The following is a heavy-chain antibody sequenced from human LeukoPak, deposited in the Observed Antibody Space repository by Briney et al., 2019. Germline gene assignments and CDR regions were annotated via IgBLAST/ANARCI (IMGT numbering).Heavy chain of an antibody. D-gene: IGHD2-2*01. Sequence: TETLSLTCTVSGGSISSYYWSWIRQPPGKGLEWIGYIYYSGSTNYNPSLKSRVTISVDTSKNQFSLKLSSVTAADTAVYYCARERPSINRFDPWGQGTLVTV. CDR1: GGSISSYY. CDR2: IYYSGST. J-gene: IGHJ5*02. CDR3: ARERPSINRFDP. V-gene: IGHV4-59*01.